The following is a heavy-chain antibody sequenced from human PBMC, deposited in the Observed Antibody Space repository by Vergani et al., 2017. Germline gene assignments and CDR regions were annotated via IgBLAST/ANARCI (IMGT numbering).Heavy chain of an antibody. CDR2: INHSGST. CDR3: ARSVGATTFDY. D-gene: IGHD1-26*01. J-gene: IGHJ4*02. Sequence: QVQLQQWGAGLLKPSETLSLTCAVYGGSFSGYYWSWIRQPPGKGLEWIGEINHSGSTNYNPSLKSRVTISVDTSKNQFSLKLSSVTAADTAVYYCARSVGATTFDYWGQGTLVTVSS. CDR1: GGSFSGYY. V-gene: IGHV4-34*01.